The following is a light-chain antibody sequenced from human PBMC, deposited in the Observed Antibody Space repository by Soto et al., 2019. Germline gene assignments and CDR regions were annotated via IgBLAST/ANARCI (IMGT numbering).Light chain of an antibody. J-gene: IGKJ1*01. CDR2: KAS. CDR1: QGISTW. CDR3: QQYYSYWT. Sequence: IQMTRSPSTLSGRVEDRGSTTFRASQGISTWLAWYQQKPGKAPKALIYKASSLESGVPSRFSGSGSGTEFTLTISSLQPDDFATYYCQQYYSYWTFGQGTNV. V-gene: IGKV1-5*03.